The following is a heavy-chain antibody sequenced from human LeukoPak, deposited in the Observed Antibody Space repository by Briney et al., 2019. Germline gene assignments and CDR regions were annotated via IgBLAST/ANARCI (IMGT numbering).Heavy chain of an antibody. D-gene: IGHD2-15*01. CDR1: GGSFSGYY. CDR3: ASGYCSSGRCYGDY. J-gene: IGHJ4*02. CDR2: INHSGST. Sequence: SETLSLTCAVYGGSFSGYYWSWIRQPPGKGLEWIGEINHSGSTNYNPSLKSRVTISVDTSKNQFSLKLSSVTAEDTAVYYCASGYCSSGRCYGDYWGQGTLVTVSS. V-gene: IGHV4-34*01.